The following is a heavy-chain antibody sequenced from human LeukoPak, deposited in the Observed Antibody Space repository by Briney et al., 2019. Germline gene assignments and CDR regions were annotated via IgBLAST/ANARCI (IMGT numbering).Heavy chain of an antibody. J-gene: IGHJ4*02. CDR1: GGSFSGYY. Sequence: SETLSLTCAVYGGSFSGYYWSWIRQPPGKGLEWIGEINHSGSTNYNPSLKSRVTISVDTSKNQFSLKLSSVTAADTAVYYCATELTDKAIDYWGQGTLVTVSS. V-gene: IGHV4-34*01. CDR2: INHSGST. CDR3: ATELTDKAIDY. D-gene: IGHD1-26*01.